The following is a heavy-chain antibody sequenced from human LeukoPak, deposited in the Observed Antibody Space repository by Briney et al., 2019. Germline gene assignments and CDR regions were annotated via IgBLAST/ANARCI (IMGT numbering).Heavy chain of an antibody. CDR1: GFTFTSLS. Sequence: GGSLRRSCAASGFTFTSLSMNWVRQAPGKGLEWVSSIGSRSTSIYYADSVKGRFTISRDNANNSLYLQMNSLRAEDTAVYYCASESSDSFDIWGQGTMVTVSS. J-gene: IGHJ3*02. V-gene: IGHV3-21*01. D-gene: IGHD6-25*01. CDR2: IGSRSTSI. CDR3: ASESSDSFDI.